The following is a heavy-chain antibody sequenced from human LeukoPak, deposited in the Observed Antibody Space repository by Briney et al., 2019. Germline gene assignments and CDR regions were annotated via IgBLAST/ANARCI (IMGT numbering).Heavy chain of an antibody. CDR3: ARGVTTFGVITNRIFDS. CDR1: GYTFISCY. CDR2: INPSGGST. D-gene: IGHD3-3*01. Sequence: ASVKVSCKASGYTFISCYMHWVRQAPGQGLEWMGIINPSGGSTRYAQKFQGRVTMTRDTSTSTVYMELSSLRSEDTAVYYCARGVTTFGVITNRIFDSWGQGTLVTVSS. J-gene: IGHJ4*02. V-gene: IGHV1-46*01.